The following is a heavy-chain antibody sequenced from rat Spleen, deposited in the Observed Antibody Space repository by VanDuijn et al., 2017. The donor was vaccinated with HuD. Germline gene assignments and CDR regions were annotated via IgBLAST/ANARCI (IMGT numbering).Heavy chain of an antibody. CDR1: GFTFKNYW. Sequence: EVQLVESGGGLVQPGRSLKLSCVASGFTFKNYWMTWIRQAPGKGLEWVATISNTGYSTYYPDSVKGRFTISRDNAKSTLYLQMNSLRSEDTATYYCARHRVGAPDYWGQGVMVTVSS. D-gene: IGHD5-1*01. CDR2: ISNTGYST. J-gene: IGHJ2*01. V-gene: IGHV5-31*01. CDR3: ARHRVGAPDY.